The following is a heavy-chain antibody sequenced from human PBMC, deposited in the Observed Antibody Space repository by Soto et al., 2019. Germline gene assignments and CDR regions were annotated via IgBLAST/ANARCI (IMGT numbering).Heavy chain of an antibody. Sequence: GGSLRLSCAASGFTFSSYAMSWVRQAPGKGLEWVSAISGSGGSTYYADSVKGRFTISRDNSKNTLYLQMNSLRAEDTAVYYCAKAFLRGIAARLFLDYWGQGTLVTVSS. J-gene: IGHJ4*02. CDR2: ISGSGGST. D-gene: IGHD6-6*01. V-gene: IGHV3-23*01. CDR3: AKAFLRGIAARLFLDY. CDR1: GFTFSSYA.